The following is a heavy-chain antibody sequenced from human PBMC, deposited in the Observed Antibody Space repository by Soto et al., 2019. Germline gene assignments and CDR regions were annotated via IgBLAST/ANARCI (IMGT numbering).Heavy chain of an antibody. D-gene: IGHD2-15*01. CDR1: GFTFSSYA. CDR2: ISGSLGST. J-gene: IGHJ2*01. V-gene: IGHV3-23*01. CDR3: ANGSPVRYSGYWSFDL. Sequence: EVQLLESGGDLVQPGGSLRLSCAASGFTFSSYAMSWVRQAPGKGLEWVSAISGSLGSTYYADSVKGRFTISRDNSKNKLCLQLNSVGVENTSVYYCANGSPVRYSGYWSFDLWRRGSLVTVSS.